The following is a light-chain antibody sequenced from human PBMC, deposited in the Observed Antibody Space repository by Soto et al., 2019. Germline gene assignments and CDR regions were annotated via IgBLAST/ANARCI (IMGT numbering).Light chain of an antibody. Sequence: DIQMTQSPSSVSASIGDTVIITCRASEDINVYLNWYQHKPGEAPKLLIYSASTLHSGVPSRFTGSGSETDFTLTIRGLQPEDFATYYCQHGYVAPYSFGQGTKVDI. J-gene: IGKJ2*03. V-gene: IGKV1-39*01. CDR3: QHGYVAPYS. CDR1: EDINVY. CDR2: SAS.